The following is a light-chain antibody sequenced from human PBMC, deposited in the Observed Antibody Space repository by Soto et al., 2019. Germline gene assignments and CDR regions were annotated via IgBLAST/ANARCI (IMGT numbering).Light chain of an antibody. J-gene: IGLJ1*01. CDR1: SSDVGDYNY. V-gene: IGLV2-14*01. Sequence: QSVLTQPASVSGSPGQSITISCTGTSSDVGDYNYVSWYQLHPGKAPKVMIYEVSNRPSGISNRFSGSKSGNTASLTISGLQAEDEADYYCSSYTSRSYVFGNGTKVTVL. CDR3: SSYTSRSYV. CDR2: EVS.